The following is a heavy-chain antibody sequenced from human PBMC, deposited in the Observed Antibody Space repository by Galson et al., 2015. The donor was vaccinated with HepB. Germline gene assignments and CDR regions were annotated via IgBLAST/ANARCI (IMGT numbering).Heavy chain of an antibody. V-gene: IGHV3-9*01. J-gene: IGHJ5*02. D-gene: IGHD3-22*01. CDR1: GFTFDDYS. Sequence: SLRLSCAVSGFTFDDYSIHWDRQAPGKGLEWVSGISWNSGSKGYADSVKGRFTISRDNPKNSLYLQMSSLRDEDTAFYYCAKEFYSDSSGYYLRPGFDAWGQGTLVTVSS. CDR2: ISWNSGSK. CDR3: AKEFYSDSSGYYLRPGFDA.